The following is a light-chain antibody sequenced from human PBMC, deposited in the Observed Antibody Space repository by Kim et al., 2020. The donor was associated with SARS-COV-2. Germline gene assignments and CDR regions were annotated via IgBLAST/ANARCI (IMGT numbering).Light chain of an antibody. Sequence: PRQRIPITFSESSSNIGSNSVNWYQQLPGTAPKLLIYSNNKRPSGVPDRFSGSKSGTSASLAISGLQSEDEADYYCAAWDDSSYVFGTGTKVTVL. CDR1: SSNIGSNS. CDR3: AAWDDSSYV. CDR2: SNN. J-gene: IGLJ1*01. V-gene: IGLV1-44*01.